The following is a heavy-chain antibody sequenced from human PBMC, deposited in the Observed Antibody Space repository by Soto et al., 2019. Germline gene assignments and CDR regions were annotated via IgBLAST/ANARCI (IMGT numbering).Heavy chain of an antibody. D-gene: IGHD3-3*01. CDR3: ARSHYTFGLLIDY. V-gene: IGHV4-39*01. Sequence: SETLSLTCSVSGDSITTNGYYWGWIRQPPGKGLQWIGNVYSTGSTFSHPSLTSRVFISVDTSKNKFSLRLTSVTAADTAVYYCARSHYTFGLLIDYWGPGIMVTVSS. CDR1: GDSITTNGYY. J-gene: IGHJ4*02. CDR2: VYSTGST.